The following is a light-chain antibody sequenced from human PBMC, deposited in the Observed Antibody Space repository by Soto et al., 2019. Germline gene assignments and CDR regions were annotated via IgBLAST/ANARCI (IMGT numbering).Light chain of an antibody. J-gene: IGLJ1*01. Sequence: QSALTQPASVSGSPGQSITISCTGTSSDVGGYNYVSWYQQHPGKAPKLMIYEVSNRPSGVSNRFSGSKSGNTASLTISGPQDEDEADYYCSSYTSSTPYVFGTGTKLTVL. CDR1: SSDVGGYNY. CDR3: SSYTSSTPYV. CDR2: EVS. V-gene: IGLV2-14*01.